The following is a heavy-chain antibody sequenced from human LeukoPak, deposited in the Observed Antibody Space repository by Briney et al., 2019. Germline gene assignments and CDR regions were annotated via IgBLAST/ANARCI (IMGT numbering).Heavy chain of an antibody. CDR2: ISSSGTTI. D-gene: IGHD6-19*01. J-gene: IGHJ4*02. CDR3: ARESSVVAGNYFVY. V-gene: IGHV3-48*03. Sequence: GGSLRLSCAASGFTFSSYEMNWVRQAPGKGLEWVSYISSSGTTIYYADSVKGRFTISRDNAKNSLYLQMNSLRAEDTAVYYCARESSVVAGNYFVYWGQGTLVTVSS. CDR1: GFTFSSYE.